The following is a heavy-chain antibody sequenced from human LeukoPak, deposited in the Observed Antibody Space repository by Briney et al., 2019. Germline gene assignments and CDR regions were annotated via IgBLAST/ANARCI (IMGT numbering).Heavy chain of an antibody. CDR1: DGSISTSTYY. CDR3: ARRVYSGSYNWYFDL. J-gene: IGHJ2*01. CDR2: ISYSGST. D-gene: IGHD1-26*01. Sequence: SETLSLTCTVSDGSISTSTYYWGWIRQPPGKGLEWIGSISYSGSTYNNPSLKGRVTISVDTSRNQFSLKLSSVTAPDTAVYYCARRVYSGSYNWYFDLWGRGTLVTVSS. V-gene: IGHV4-39*01.